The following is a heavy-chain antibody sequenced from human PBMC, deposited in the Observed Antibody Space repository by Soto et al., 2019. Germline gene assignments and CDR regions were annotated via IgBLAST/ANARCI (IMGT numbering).Heavy chain of an antibody. V-gene: IGHV5-10-1*01. Sequence: GESLKISCKGSGYSFTSYWISWVRQMPGKGLEWMGRIDPSDSYTNYSPSFQGHVTISADKSISTAYLQWSSLKASDTAMYYCARSSSYYDSSGYPLYYWGQGTLVTVSS. J-gene: IGHJ4*02. CDR3: ARSSSYYDSSGYPLYY. CDR1: GYSFTSYW. CDR2: IDPSDSYT. D-gene: IGHD3-22*01.